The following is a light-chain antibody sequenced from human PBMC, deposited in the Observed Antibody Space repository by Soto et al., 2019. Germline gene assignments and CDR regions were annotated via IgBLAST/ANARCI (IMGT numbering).Light chain of an antibody. CDR2: GNS. CDR1: SSNIGAGYD. V-gene: IGLV1-40*01. Sequence: QPVLTQPPSVSGAPGQRVTISCTGSSSNIGAGYDVRWYQQLPGTAPKLLIYGNSNRPSGVPDRFSGSKSGTSASLAITGLQAEDEADYYCQPYDSSLRGVVFGGGTKLTVL. CDR3: QPYDSSLRGVV. J-gene: IGLJ2*01.